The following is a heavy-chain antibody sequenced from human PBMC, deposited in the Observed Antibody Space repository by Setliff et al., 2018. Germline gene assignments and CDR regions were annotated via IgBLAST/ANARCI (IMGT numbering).Heavy chain of an antibody. J-gene: IGHJ4*02. Sequence: GGSLRLSCAVSGFTFSKAWMHWVRQGPGKGLEWGGRVKSNTDGGGIDYAAPVKGRFTISRDDSKNTVFLQMNSLKTEDTAVYYCAREAKPFGNFDWLLPSGGYWGQGTLVTVSS. V-gene: IGHV3-15*07. CDR1: GFTFSKAW. CDR2: VKSNTDGGGI. CDR3: AREAKPFGNFDWLLPSGGY. D-gene: IGHD3-9*01.